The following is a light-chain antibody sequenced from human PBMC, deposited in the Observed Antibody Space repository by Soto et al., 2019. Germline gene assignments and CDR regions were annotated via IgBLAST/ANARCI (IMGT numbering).Light chain of an antibody. Sequence: QSVLTQPASVSGSPGQSITISCTGTSSDVGAYNSVSWYQQPPGKAPRLMIYEVSLRPSSVSNRFSGSKAGNTASLTISGLQAEDEADYYCSSYTTSGTVFGGGTQLTVL. V-gene: IGLV2-14*01. CDR1: SSDVGAYNS. CDR3: SSYTTSGTV. J-gene: IGLJ2*01. CDR2: EVS.